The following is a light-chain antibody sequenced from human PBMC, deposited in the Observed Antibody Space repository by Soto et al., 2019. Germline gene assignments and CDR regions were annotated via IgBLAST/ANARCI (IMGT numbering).Light chain of an antibody. J-gene: IGKJ3*01. CDR1: QGISSY. CDR3: QQLNSYPLT. V-gene: IGKV1-9*01. Sequence: DIQLTQSPSFLSASVGDRVTITCRASQGISSYLAWYQQKPGKAPKLLIYAASTLQSGVPSRFSGSGSGTEFTLKISSLQPEDFATYYWQQLNSYPLTFGPGTKVDIK. CDR2: AAS.